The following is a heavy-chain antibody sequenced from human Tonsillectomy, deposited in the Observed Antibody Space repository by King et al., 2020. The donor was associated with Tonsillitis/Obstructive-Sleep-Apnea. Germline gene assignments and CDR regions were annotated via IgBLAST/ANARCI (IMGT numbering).Heavy chain of an antibody. J-gene: IGHJ4*02. CDR2: IYSGGST. Sequence: VQLVEAGGGLVQPGGSLRLSCAASGFTVSSNYMSWVRQAPGKGVEWVSVIYSGGSTYYADSVKGRLTISRDNSKNTPYRQMNSPRAEDTAVYYCARGASHYDFWSGYSYYFDYWGQGTLVTVSS. CDR1: GFTVSSNY. CDR3: ARGASHYDFWSGYSYYFDY. D-gene: IGHD3-3*01. V-gene: IGHV3-66*01.